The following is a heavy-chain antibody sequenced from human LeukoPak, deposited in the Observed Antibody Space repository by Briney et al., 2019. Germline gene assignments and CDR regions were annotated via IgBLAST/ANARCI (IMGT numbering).Heavy chain of an antibody. CDR2: ISSSSIYI. CDR3: ARAMIVVSNQFDY. Sequence: PGGSLRLSCAASGFTFSSYSMNWVRQAPGKGLEWVSSISSSSIYIYYADSVKGRFTISRDNAKNTLYLQMNSLRAEDTAVYYCARAMIVVSNQFDYWGQGTLVTVSS. J-gene: IGHJ4*02. D-gene: IGHD3-22*01. V-gene: IGHV3-21*01. CDR1: GFTFSSYS.